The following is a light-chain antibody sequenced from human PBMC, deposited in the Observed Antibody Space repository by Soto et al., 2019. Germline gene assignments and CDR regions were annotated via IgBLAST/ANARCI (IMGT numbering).Light chain of an antibody. CDR3: AARDDGLNGLWV. Sequence: QSVLTQPPSASGTPGQRVTISCSGSSSNIGSNTVNWYQQLPGTAPKLLIYSNNHRPSGVPDRFSGSKSGTSASLAISGLQSEDEADYYCAARDDGLNGLWVFGGGTKLTVL. CDR1: SSNIGSNT. V-gene: IGLV1-44*01. CDR2: SNN. J-gene: IGLJ3*02.